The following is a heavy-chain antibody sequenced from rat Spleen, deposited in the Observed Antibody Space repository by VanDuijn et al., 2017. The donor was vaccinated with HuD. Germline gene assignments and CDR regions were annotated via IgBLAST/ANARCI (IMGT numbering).Heavy chain of an antibody. V-gene: IGHV5-29*01. CDR1: GFTFSDCY. D-gene: IGHD1-9*01. Sequence: EVQLVESDGGLVQPGRSLKLSCAASGFTFSDCYMAWVRQAPTKGLDWVATITYDGSSTYYRDSVKGRFTISRDNAKSTLSLKMDSLRSEDTATYYCARRHYGYTDYFDYWGQGVMVTVSS. CDR2: ITYDGSST. CDR3: ARRHYGYTDYFDY. J-gene: IGHJ2*01.